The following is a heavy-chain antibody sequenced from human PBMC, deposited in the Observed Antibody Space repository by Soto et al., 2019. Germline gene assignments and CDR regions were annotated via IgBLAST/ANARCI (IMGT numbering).Heavy chain of an antibody. Sequence: PGGSLRLSCAASGFTFSSYGMHWVRQAPGKGLEWVAVISYDGSNKYYADSVKGRFTISRDNSKNTLYLQMNSLRAEDTAVYYCEMGNDYFDYWGQGTLVTVSS. V-gene: IGHV3-30*03. CDR1: GFTFSSYG. CDR2: ISYDGSNK. CDR3: EMGNDYFDY. J-gene: IGHJ4*02. D-gene: IGHD7-27*01.